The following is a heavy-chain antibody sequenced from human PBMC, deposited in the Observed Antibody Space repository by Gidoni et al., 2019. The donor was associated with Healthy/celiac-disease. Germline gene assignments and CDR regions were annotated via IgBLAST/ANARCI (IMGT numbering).Heavy chain of an antibody. Sequence: EVQLVESGGGLVKPGGSLRLSCGASGFTFSSYSMNWVGKAPGKGLELVSSISSSSSYRYYADSVKGRFTISRDNAKNALYRQMNSLRAEDTAVYYCARDGPYYYEAWGAFDIWGQGTMVTVSS. D-gene: IGHD3-22*01. J-gene: IGHJ3*02. CDR2: ISSSSSYR. V-gene: IGHV3-21*01. CDR1: GFTFSSYS. CDR3: ARDGPYYYEAWGAFDI.